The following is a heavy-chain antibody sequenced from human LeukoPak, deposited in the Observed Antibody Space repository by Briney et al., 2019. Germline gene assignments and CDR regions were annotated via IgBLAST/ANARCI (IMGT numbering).Heavy chain of an antibody. CDR2: ISAYNGNT. CDR1: GYTFTSYG. CDR3: ERDIRVVVITPVSQAFDI. D-gene: IGHD3-22*01. J-gene: IGHJ3*02. Sequence: GASVKVSCKASGYTFTSYGISWVRQAPGQGLEWMGWISAYNGNTNYAQKLQGRATMTTDTSTSTAYMELRSLRSDDTAVYYCERDIRVVVITPVSQAFDIWGQGTMVTVSS. V-gene: IGHV1-18*01.